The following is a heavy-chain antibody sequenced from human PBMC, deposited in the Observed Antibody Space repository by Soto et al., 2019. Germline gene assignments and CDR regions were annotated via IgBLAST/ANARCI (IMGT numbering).Heavy chain of an antibody. CDR1: GGTFSSYA. CDR3: ARDAPPSPLQPMIVAWSYDP. Sequence: SVKVSCKASGGTFSSYAISWVRQAPGQGLEWMGGIIPIFGTTNYAQKFQGRVTITADESTSTAYMELSSLRSEDTAVYYCARDAPPSPLQPMIVAWSYDPWGQGTLITVSS. D-gene: IGHD3-22*01. J-gene: IGHJ5*02. V-gene: IGHV1-69*13. CDR2: IIPIFGTT.